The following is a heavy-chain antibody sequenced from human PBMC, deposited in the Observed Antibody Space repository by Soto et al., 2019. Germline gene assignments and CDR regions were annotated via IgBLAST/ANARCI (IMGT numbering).Heavy chain of an antibody. J-gene: IGHJ5*02. V-gene: IGHV1-18*04. D-gene: IGHD3-3*01. CDR3: ATGRLTICGVVGWFDP. CDR2: VSGYNGDT. CDR1: GYTFSNYG. Sequence: QVQLVQSGAEVKKPGASVNVSCKASGYTFSNYGITWVRQAPGQGLEWMGWVSGYNGDTNYAQRLQGRVTMTTDTSTSTAYMELRSLSSYDTAVYYCATGRLTICGVVGWFDPWGEGTLVTVSS.